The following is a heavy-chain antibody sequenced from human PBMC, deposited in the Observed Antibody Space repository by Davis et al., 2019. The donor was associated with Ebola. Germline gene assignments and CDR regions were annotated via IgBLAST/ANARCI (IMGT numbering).Heavy chain of an antibody. Sequence: PGGSLRLSCAASGFTFTNYAMSWVRQAPGMGLEWVSAITTSGRTTGYADSVKGRFTIARDNSKNTVYLQMNSLRAEDTAVYYCATRGDNRQFDYWGQGTLVTVSS. V-gene: IGHV3-23*01. CDR1: GFTFTNYA. CDR2: ITTSGRTT. CDR3: ATRGDNRQFDY. J-gene: IGHJ4*02. D-gene: IGHD2-21*02.